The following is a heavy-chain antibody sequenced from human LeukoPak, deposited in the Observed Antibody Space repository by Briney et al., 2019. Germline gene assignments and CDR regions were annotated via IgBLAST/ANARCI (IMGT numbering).Heavy chain of an antibody. CDR3: ARENPIWRGRAGTIDY. CDR1: GGSISSYY. CDR2: IYYSGST. Sequence: IPSETLSLTCTVSGGSISSYYWSWIRQPPGKGLEWIGYIYYSGSTNYNPSLKSRVTISVDTSKNQFSLKLSSVTAADTAVYYCARENPIWRGRAGTIDYWGQGTLVTVSS. D-gene: IGHD3-3*01. J-gene: IGHJ4*02. V-gene: IGHV4-59*12.